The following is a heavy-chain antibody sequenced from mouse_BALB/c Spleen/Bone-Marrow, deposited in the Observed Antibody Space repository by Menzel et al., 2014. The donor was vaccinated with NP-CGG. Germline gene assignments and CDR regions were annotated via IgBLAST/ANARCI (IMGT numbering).Heavy chain of an antibody. Sequence: QVQLKDSGPGLVAPSQSLSITCTVSGFSLTSNGVSWIRQPPGKGLEWLGVIWGDGSTKYHSALISRLSFTKDNSKSRVFLKLNSLHTDDTATYYCAKPEYGYAMDYWGQGTSVTVSS. CDR1: GFSLTSNG. J-gene: IGHJ4*01. V-gene: IGHV2-3*01. CDR3: AKPEYGYAMDY. CDR2: IWGDGST. D-gene: IGHD2-10*02.